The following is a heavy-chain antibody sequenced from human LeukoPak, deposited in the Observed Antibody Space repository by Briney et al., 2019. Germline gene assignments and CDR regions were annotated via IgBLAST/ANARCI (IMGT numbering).Heavy chain of an antibody. D-gene: IGHD1-26*01. Sequence: ASVKVSCKASGYTFTSYGISWVRQAPGRGLEWMGWISAYNGNTNYAQKLQDRVTMTTDTSTSTAYMELRSLRSDDTAVYYCARDLVGATNGWFDPWGQGTLVTVSS. J-gene: IGHJ5*02. CDR2: ISAYNGNT. CDR1: GYTFTSYG. V-gene: IGHV1-18*01. CDR3: ARDLVGATNGWFDP.